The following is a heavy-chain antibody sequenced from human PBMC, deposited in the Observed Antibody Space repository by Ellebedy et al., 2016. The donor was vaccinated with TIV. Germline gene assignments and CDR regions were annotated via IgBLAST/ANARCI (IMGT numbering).Heavy chain of an antibody. D-gene: IGHD1-26*01. V-gene: IGHV4-59*11. CDR2: IHYSEST. CDR1: GDSISSLY. CDR3: SRSIVETYDAFEI. Sequence: SETLSLXXSVSGDSISSLYCAWIRQPPGKGLEWIGIIHYSESTNYTPSLKSRVTISGDTSKNQFSLRLRSVIAADTAVYYCSRSIVETYDAFEIWGQGARVTASS. J-gene: IGHJ3*02.